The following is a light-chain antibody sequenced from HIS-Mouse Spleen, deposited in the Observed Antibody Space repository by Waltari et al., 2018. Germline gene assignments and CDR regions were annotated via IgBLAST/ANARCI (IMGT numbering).Light chain of an antibody. CDR2: EDS. CDR3: YSTDSSGNHRV. V-gene: IGLV3-10*01. CDR1: AFPKKS. J-gene: IGLJ2*01. Sequence: SYELTQPPSVSVSPGQTARNTCSGDAFPKKSPYWYKQKSGQAPVLVIYEDSKRPSGIPERFSGSSSGTMATLTISGAQVEDEADYYCYSTDSSGNHRVFGGGTKLTVL.